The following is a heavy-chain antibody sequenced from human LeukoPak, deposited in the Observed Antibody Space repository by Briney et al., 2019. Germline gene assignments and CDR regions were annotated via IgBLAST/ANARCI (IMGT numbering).Heavy chain of an antibody. D-gene: IGHD4-17*01. CDR1: AFTFSSYG. J-gene: IGHJ4*02. CDR2: ISYDGSNK. Sequence: GGPLRLSCAASAFTFSSYGMHWVRQAPGKGLEWVAVISYDGSNKYYADSVKGRFTISRDNSKNTLYLQMNSLRAEDTAVYYCASTVSFDYWGQGTLVTVSS. CDR3: ASTVSFDY. V-gene: IGHV3-30*03.